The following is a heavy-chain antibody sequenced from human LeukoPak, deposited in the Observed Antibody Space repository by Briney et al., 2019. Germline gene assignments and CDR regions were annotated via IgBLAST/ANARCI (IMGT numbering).Heavy chain of an antibody. CDR2: ILPDGSA. Sequence: GGSLRLSCAASGFTFSAHAMAWVSQASGRGLQWVSGILPDGSAYYADPVKGRFTISRDNYKNTLYLQLTSLRYEDTAVYYCAKGSGLRSYNFWGQGILVTVSS. CDR3: AKGSGLRSYNF. D-gene: IGHD1-26*01. J-gene: IGHJ4*02. V-gene: IGHV3-23*01. CDR1: GFTFSAHA.